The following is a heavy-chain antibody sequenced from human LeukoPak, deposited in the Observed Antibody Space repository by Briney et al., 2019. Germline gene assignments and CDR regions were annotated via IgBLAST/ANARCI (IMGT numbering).Heavy chain of an antibody. V-gene: IGHV4-31*03. Sequence: PSETLSLTCTVSGGSVSSGSYYWSWIRQHPGKGLEWIVYMYYSGSTYYNPSLESRASISVDTSKNQFSLKLSSVTAADTAVYYCARDPRRLTGTPKTGGDYWGQGTLVTVSS. CDR1: GGSVSSGSYY. J-gene: IGHJ4*02. CDR2: MYYSGST. D-gene: IGHD3-9*01. CDR3: ARDPRRLTGTPKTGGDY.